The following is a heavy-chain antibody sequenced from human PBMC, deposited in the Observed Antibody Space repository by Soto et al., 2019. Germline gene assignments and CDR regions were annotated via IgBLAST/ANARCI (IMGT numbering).Heavy chain of an antibody. D-gene: IGHD3-10*01. Sequence: HPWGSLRLSCAASGFTFVSHGIICVRHSPLKWREWVSYISSTSSTKSYADSVKGRFTISRDNAKNSLYLQMNSLRDEDTAVYYCARRITMVRGPYYYYGMDVWGQGTTVTVSS. J-gene: IGHJ6*02. CDR2: ISSTSSTK. V-gene: IGHV3-48*02. CDR1: GFTFVSHG. CDR3: ARRITMVRGPYYYYGMDV.